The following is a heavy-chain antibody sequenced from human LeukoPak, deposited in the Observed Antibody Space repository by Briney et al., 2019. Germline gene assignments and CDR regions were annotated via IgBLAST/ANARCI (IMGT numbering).Heavy chain of an antibody. CDR3: ARVYGDYDDAFDI. Sequence: SQTLSLTXTVSGGSISSGDYYWSWIRQPPGKGLEWIGYIYYSGSTYYNPSLKSRVTISVDTSKNQFSLKLSSVTAADTAVYYCARVYGDYDDAFDIWGQGTMVTVSS. J-gene: IGHJ3*02. V-gene: IGHV4-30-4*08. D-gene: IGHD4-17*01. CDR2: IYYSGST. CDR1: GGSISSGDYY.